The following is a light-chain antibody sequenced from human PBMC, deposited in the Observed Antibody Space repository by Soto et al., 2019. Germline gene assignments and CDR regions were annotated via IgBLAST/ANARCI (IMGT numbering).Light chain of an antibody. CDR1: QSISSW. J-gene: IGKJ4*01. CDR3: QQYNNSFT. CDR2: DAS. V-gene: IGKV1-5*01. Sequence: DIQMTQSPSTLSASVGDRVTITCRASQSISSWLAWYQQKPGKAPKLLIYDASSLESGVPSRFSGSESGTEFTLTISSLQPDDFATYYCQQYNNSFTFGGGTKVEIK.